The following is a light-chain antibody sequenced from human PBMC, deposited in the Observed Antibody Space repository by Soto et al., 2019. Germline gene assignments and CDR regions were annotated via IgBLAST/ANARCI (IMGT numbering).Light chain of an antibody. CDR2: ESS. Sequence: EIVLTQSPATLSLSPGDRATLSCRASQNIKNYLGWYQQKPGQAPRLLMYESSTRAPGIPARFSGSGSGTDFTLTISSLEPEDFAVYFCHQRSNYPRTFGQGTKVEIK. V-gene: IGKV3-11*01. CDR1: QNIKNY. CDR3: HQRSNYPRT. J-gene: IGKJ2*01.